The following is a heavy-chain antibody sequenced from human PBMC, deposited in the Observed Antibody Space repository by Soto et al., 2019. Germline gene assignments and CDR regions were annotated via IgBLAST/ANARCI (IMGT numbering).Heavy chain of an antibody. Sequence: GASVKVSCKASGYSFSDYHIHWVRQAPGQGLEWLGRINPKSGGTSTAQKFQGWVTMTTDTSISTASMELTRLTSDDTAIYYCARGDSTDCSNGVCSFFYNHDMDVWGQGTTVTVSS. CDR3: ARGDSTDCSNGVCSFFYNHDMDV. V-gene: IGHV1-2*04. CDR1: GYSFSDYH. D-gene: IGHD2-8*01. J-gene: IGHJ6*02. CDR2: INPKSGGT.